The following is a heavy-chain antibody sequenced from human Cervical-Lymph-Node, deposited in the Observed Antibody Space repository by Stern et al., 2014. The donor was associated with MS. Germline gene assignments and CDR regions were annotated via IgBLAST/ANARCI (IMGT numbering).Heavy chain of an antibody. Sequence: QVQLQESGPGLVKPSGTLSLTCAVSGDSISSGHWWSWVRQPPGKGLEWIGEIYNSGSTNYTPSLKSRVTISVDTSKNHFPRQLNSVTAADTAVYYCARNGGNYAFDYWGQGTLVTVSS. V-gene: IGHV4-4*02. J-gene: IGHJ4*02. CDR1: GDSISSGHW. CDR3: ARNGGNYAFDY. D-gene: IGHD3-16*01. CDR2: IYNSGST.